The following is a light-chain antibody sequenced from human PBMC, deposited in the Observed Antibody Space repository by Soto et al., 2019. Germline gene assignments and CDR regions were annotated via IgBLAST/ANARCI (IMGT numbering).Light chain of an antibody. J-gene: IGLJ1*01. V-gene: IGLV2-23*02. CDR2: DVS. Sequence: QSALTQPASVSGSPGQSITISCTGTSSDVGSYNLVSWYQQHPGEAPKLMIYDVSKRPSGVSNRFSGSKSGNTASLTISGLQAEDDDDYYCCSYPRSSTNVFGTGTKVTVL. CDR3: CSYPRSSTNV. CDR1: SSDVGSYNL.